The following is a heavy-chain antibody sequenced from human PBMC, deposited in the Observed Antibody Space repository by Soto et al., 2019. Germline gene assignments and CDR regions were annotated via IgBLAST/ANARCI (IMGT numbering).Heavy chain of an antibody. CDR1: GDSISNSRFH. J-gene: IGHJ5*02. Sequence: PSETLSLTCSVSGDSISNSRFHWAWIRQPPGEGLEWIGSIYHTGNAYYNPSLKSRVTIFVDTSKNQFSLKLTSVTAADTALYYCARDYFDSSDYTTNWFDPWGQGTLVT. CDR2: IYHTGNA. D-gene: IGHD3-22*01. CDR3: ARDYFDSSDYTTNWFDP. V-gene: IGHV4-39*01.